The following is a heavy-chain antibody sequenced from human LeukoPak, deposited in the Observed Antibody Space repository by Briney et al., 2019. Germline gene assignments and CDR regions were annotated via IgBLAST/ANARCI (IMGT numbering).Heavy chain of an antibody. CDR3: AKEGRSLQTY. CDR2: IKEDGTET. CDR1: GCMFSSNW. D-gene: IGHD5-24*01. Sequence: GGSLRLPCAASGCMFSSNWMSWVRLAPGKGLEWVANIKEDGTETYYVDSVKGRFTISRDNAKNSLYLQMNSLRVEDTAVYYCAKEGRSLQTYWGQGTLVTVSS. V-gene: IGHV3-7*03. J-gene: IGHJ4*02.